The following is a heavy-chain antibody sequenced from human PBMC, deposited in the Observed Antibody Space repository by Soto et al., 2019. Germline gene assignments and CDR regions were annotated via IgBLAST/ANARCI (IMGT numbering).Heavy chain of an antibody. CDR1: GYTFTSYG. D-gene: IGHD1-1*01. J-gene: IGHJ4*02. CDR3: ARGRYGDY. Sequence: QVHLVQSGAEVKKPGASVKVSCKASGYTFTSYGITWVRQAPGQGLEWMGWISAHNGNTDYAQKLQGRVIVTRDTSTSTAYMELRSQISADTAVYYRARGRYGDYWGQGALVTVSS. CDR2: ISAHNGNT. V-gene: IGHV1-18*01.